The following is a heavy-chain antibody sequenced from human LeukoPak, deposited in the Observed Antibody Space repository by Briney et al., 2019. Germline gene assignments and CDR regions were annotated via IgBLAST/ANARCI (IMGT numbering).Heavy chain of an antibody. CDR3: AKRGHYYGSGTLVTRGHGMDV. J-gene: IGHJ6*02. D-gene: IGHD3-10*01. CDR2: IRYDGSNK. Sequence: GGSLRLSCAASGFTFSSYGMHWVRQAPGKGLEWVAFIRYDGSNKYYADSVKGRFTISRDNSKNTLYLQMNSLRAEDTAVYYCAKRGHYYGSGTLVTRGHGMDVWGQGTTVTVSS. CDR1: GFTFSSYG. V-gene: IGHV3-30*02.